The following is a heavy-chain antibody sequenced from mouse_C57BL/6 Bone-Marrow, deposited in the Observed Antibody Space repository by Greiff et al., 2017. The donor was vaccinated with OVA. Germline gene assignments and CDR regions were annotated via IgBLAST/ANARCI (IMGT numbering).Heavy chain of an antibody. Sequence: EVQLQQSGPELVKPGASVKISCKASGYTFTDYYMNWVKQSHGKSLEWIGDINPNNGGTSYNQKFKGKATLTVDKSSSTAYMELRSLTSEDSAVYYCAREEENPIYYDYDGTVDYWGQGTSVTVSS. D-gene: IGHD2-4*01. V-gene: IGHV1-26*01. CDR1: GYTFTDYY. J-gene: IGHJ4*01. CDR2: INPNNGGT. CDR3: AREEENPIYYDYDGTVDY.